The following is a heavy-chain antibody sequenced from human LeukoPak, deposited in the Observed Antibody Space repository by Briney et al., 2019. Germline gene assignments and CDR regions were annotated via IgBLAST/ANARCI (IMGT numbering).Heavy chain of an antibody. V-gene: IGHV3-23*01. CDR2: ISGSGGST. CDR3: AKEVRFLEWPNWFDP. J-gene: IGHJ5*02. D-gene: IGHD3-3*01. Sequence: GGSLRLSCAASGFTFSSYAMSWVRQAPGKGLEWVSAISGSGGSTYYADSVKGRFTISRDNSKNTLYLQMNGLRAEDTAVYYCAKEVRFLEWPNWFDPWGQGTLVTVSS. CDR1: GFTFSSYA.